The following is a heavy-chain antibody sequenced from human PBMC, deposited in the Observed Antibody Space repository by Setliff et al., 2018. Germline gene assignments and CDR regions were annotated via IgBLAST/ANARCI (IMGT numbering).Heavy chain of an antibody. V-gene: IGHV1-3*01. D-gene: IGHD3-3*01. CDR3: TRDFLGATASFDI. Sequence: ASVKVSCKASGYTFTSYGISWVRQAPGQRLEWMGWINPDNGNRKYSQRFQGRVTITRDTSASTVFLELSTLRSEDTAVYYCTRDFLGATASFDIWGQGTMVTV. CDR1: GYTFTSYG. J-gene: IGHJ3*02. CDR2: INPDNGNR.